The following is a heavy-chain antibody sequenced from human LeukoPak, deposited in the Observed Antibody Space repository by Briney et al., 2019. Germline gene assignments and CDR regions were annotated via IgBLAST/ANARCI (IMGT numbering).Heavy chain of an antibody. CDR3: ARDVYSSSTTENYYYYYMDV. Sequence: SETLSLTCTVSGGSISSYYWSWIRQPAGKGLEWLGRIYTSGSTNYNPSLKSRVTISVDKSKNQFSLKLSSVTAADTAVYYCARDVYSSSTTENYYYYYMDVWGKGTTVTVSS. CDR2: IYTSGST. V-gene: IGHV4-4*07. J-gene: IGHJ6*03. D-gene: IGHD6-6*01. CDR1: GGSISSYY.